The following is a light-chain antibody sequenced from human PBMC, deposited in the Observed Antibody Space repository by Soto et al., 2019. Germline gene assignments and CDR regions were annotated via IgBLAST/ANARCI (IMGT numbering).Light chain of an antibody. Sequence: QSILTQSPSASGTPGQKVTIPCSGSISNIGSDSVSWFQQLPGSAPRLLIYTDHQRASGVPDRFSGYKSGTSASLDISGLQSADEAVYYCATWDDGLSRYVFGTGTKVTVL. CDR3: ATWDDGLSRYV. CDR2: TDH. J-gene: IGLJ1*01. CDR1: ISNIGSDS. V-gene: IGLV1-44*01.